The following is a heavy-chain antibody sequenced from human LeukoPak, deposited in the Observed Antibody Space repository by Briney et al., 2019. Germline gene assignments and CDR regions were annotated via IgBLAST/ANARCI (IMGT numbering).Heavy chain of an antibody. Sequence: GRSLRLSCAASGFTFRNYGMQWVRQAPDKGLEWVAVISHDGTVTHYAESVKGRFTISRDQARNTLSLQMNSLRVEDTALYFCAKERSERAARSFDFWGQGTLVTVSP. D-gene: IGHD2-15*01. CDR3: AKERSERAARSFDF. CDR1: GFTFRNYG. V-gene: IGHV3-30*18. CDR2: ISHDGTVT. J-gene: IGHJ4*02.